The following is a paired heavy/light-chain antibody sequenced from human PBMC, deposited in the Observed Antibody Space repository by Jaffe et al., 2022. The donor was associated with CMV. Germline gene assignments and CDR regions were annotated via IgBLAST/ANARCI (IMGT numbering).Light chain of an antibody. CDR3: SSYSTSGTWV. J-gene: IGLJ2*01. CDR2: DVS. CDR1: SSDVGRYSF. V-gene: IGLV2-14*03. Sequence: QSALTQPASVSGSPGQSITISCTGTSSDVGRYSFVSWYQQYPDKAPKVMIYDVSARPSGVSDRFSGSKSGNTASLTISSLQAEDEADYYCSSYSTSGTWVFGGGTKLTVL.
Heavy chain of an antibody. CDR1: GFNFDDYA. J-gene: IGHJ6*02. CDR2: ITWNSDKI. CDR3: AKGGGPYDYYGIDV. V-gene: IGHV3-9*01. D-gene: IGHD2-15*01. Sequence: EVQLVESGGGLVQPGRSLRLSCAASGFNFDDYAMHWVRQAPGKGLEWVSLITWNSDKIAYADSVKGRFTISRDNAKNSLYVQMNSLKTEDTALYYCAKGGGPYDYYGIDVWGQGTTVTVSS.